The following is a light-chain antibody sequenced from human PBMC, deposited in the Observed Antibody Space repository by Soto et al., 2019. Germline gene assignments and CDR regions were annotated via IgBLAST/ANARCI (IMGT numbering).Light chain of an antibody. CDR2: GAF. J-gene: IGKJ4*01. CDR3: QQYNNWPLT. Sequence: EIVMTQSPATLSVSPGERATLSCRASQSVSSNLAWYPQKPGQAPRLLIYGAFTRATGISARFSGSGSGTDFTLTISSLQSEDFAVYYCQQYNNWPLTIGGGTKVEIK. CDR1: QSVSSN. V-gene: IGKV3-15*01.